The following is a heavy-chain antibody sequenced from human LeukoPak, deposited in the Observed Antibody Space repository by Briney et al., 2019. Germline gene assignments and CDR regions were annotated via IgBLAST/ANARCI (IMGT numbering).Heavy chain of an antibody. D-gene: IGHD2/OR15-2a*01. CDR2: ISGDGNAK. CDR3: ARDYVYAFDY. J-gene: IGHJ4*02. Sequence: GGSLRLSCAASGFSFNSYSINWVRQAPGKGLEWVSYISGDGNAKHYTDSVKGRFTISRDNAKNALYLQMNSLRAEDTAVYFCARDYVYAFDYWGQGTLVTVSS. V-gene: IGHV3-48*01. CDR1: GFSFNSYS.